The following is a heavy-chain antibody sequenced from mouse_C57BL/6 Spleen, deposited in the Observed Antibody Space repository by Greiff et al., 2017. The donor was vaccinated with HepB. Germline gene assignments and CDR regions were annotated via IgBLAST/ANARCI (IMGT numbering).Heavy chain of an antibody. V-gene: IGHV1-63*01. J-gene: IGHJ4*01. CDR3: ASSLLCFGTYAPFCYAVDY. Sequence: VQLQQSGAELVRPGTSVKMSCKASGYTFTNYWIGWAKQSPGHGLEWIGDIYPGGGYTNYNEKFKGKATLTADKSSSTAHMQFSSLTSEDSAIYFCASSLLCFGTYAPFCYAVDYWGQGTSVTDSS. CDR2: IYPGGGYT. CDR1: GYTFTNYW. D-gene: IGHD2-1*01.